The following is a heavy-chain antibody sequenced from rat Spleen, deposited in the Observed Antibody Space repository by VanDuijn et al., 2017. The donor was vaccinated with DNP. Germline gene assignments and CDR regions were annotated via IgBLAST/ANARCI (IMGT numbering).Heavy chain of an antibody. CDR3: TRYYDSFDY. V-gene: IGHV5-7*01. CDR2: ISYDGGGS. Sequence: EVQLMESGGGLVQPGRSLKLSCAASGFSFSAYNMAWVRQAPTKGLEWVAYISYDGGGSYYGDSVKGRFTISRDNAKSTLYLQMNSLRSGDMATYYCTRYYDSFDYWGQGVMVTVSS. CDR1: GFSFSAYN. D-gene: IGHD1-1*01. J-gene: IGHJ2*01.